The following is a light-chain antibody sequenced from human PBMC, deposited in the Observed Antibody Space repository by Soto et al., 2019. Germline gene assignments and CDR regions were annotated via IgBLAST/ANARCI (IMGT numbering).Light chain of an antibody. CDR1: QSVSSY. CDR3: QQYSNWPPLYT. CDR2: DAS. J-gene: IGKJ2*01. Sequence: EIVMTQSPATLSVSPGERATLSCRASQSVSSYLAWYQQKPGLPPRFLIYDASTRATGIPDRFSGSGSGTDFTLTISSLQSADFAVYYCQQYSNWPPLYTFGRGTKLEIK. V-gene: IGKV3-15*01.